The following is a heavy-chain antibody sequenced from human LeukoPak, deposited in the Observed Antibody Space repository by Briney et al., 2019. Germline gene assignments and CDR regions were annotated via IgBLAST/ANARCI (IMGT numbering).Heavy chain of an antibody. D-gene: IGHD2-2*02. V-gene: IGHV1-2*02. J-gene: IGHJ4*02. CDR3: ARDRGNIVVLPAAIWAFDY. CDR2: FNPHSGDT. Sequence: ASVKVSCKASGYTFTDYYIHWVRQAPGQGLEWMGWFNPHSGDTNSAQKFQGRVTMTRDTSISTAYMELSGLRSDDTALYYCARDRGNIVVLPAAIWAFDYWGQGTLVTVSS. CDR1: GYTFTDYY.